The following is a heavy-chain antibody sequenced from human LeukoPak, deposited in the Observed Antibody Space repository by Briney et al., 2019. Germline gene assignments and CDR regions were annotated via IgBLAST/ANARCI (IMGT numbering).Heavy chain of an antibody. Sequence: ASVKVSCKASGYTFTSYDISWVRQAPGQGLVCMGWISAYNGNTNYAQKLQGRVTMTTDTSTSTAYMELRSLRSDDTAVYYCARGSGYSSSWFSDYWGQGTLVTVSS. CDR1: GYTFTSYD. V-gene: IGHV1-18*01. CDR3: ARGSGYSSSWFSDY. J-gene: IGHJ4*02. CDR2: ISAYNGNT. D-gene: IGHD6-13*01.